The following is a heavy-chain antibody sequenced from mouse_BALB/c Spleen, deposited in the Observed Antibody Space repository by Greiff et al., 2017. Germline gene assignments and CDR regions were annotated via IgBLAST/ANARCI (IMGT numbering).Heavy chain of an antibody. V-gene: IGHV1-63*02. Sequence: VHAKQSGAELVRPGTSVKMFCKAAGYTFTNYWIGWVKQRPGHGLEWIGDIYPGGGYTNYNEKFKGKATLTADKSSSTAYMQLSSLTSEDSAIYYCASLGYYGSSPSWFAYWGQGTLVTVSA. CDR3: ASLGYYGSSPSWFAY. D-gene: IGHD1-1*01. CDR2: IYPGGGYT. J-gene: IGHJ3*01. CDR1: GYTFTNYW.